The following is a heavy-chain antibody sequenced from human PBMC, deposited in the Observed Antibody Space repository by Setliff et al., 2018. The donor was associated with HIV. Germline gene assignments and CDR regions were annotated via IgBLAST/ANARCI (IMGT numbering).Heavy chain of an antibody. V-gene: IGHV1-3*01. Sequence: ASVKVSCKASGYTFTSYAMHWVRQAPGQRLEWMGWINAGNGNTKYSPKFQGRVTITRDTSASTAYMELRSLRSEDTAVYYCARGYSIALGWFDPWGQGTLVTVSS. CDR1: GYTFTSYA. D-gene: IGHD6-13*01. J-gene: IGHJ5*02. CDR2: INAGNGNT. CDR3: ARGYSIALGWFDP.